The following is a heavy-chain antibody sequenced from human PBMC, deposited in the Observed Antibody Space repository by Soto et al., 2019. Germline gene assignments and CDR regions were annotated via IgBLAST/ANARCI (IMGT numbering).Heavy chain of an antibody. CDR1: GGSISSYY. D-gene: IGHD2-2*01. J-gene: IGHJ4*02. CDR3: AITSYCSSTSCFSTGGDY. CDR2: INHSGST. V-gene: IGHV4-34*01. Sequence: SETLSLTCIVSGGSISSYYWSWIRQPPGKGLEWIGEINHSGSTNYNPSLKSRVTISVDTSKNQFSLKLSSVTAADTAVYYCAITSYCSSTSCFSTGGDYWGQGTLVTVSS.